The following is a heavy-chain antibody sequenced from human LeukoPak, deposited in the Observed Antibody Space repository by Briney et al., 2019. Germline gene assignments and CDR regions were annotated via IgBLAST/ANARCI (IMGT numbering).Heavy chain of an antibody. D-gene: IGHD2-2*03. CDR1: GFTVSSNY. V-gene: IGHV3-23*01. J-gene: IGHJ6*02. Sequence: PGGSLRLSCAASGFTVSSNYMSWVRQAPGKGLEWVSGISGSGDNTYYADSVKGRFTISRDNSKNTLYLQMNSLRAEDTAVYYCANGYCSSTSCYLSDYYYYGMDVWGQGTTVTVSS. CDR3: ANGYCSSTSCYLSDYYYYGMDV. CDR2: ISGSGDNT.